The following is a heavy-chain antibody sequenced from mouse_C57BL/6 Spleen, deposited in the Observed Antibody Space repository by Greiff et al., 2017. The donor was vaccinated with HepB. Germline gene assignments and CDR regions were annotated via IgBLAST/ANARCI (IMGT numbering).Heavy chain of an antibody. CDR1: GYAFSSSW. J-gene: IGHJ2*01. V-gene: IGHV1-82*01. Sequence: VQLQQSGPELVKPGASVKISCKASGYAFSSSWMNWVKQRPGKGLEWIGRIYPGDGDTNYNGKFKGKATLTADKSSSPAYMQLSSLTSEDSAVYFCAHGYDDYFDYWGQGTTLTVSS. CDR2: IYPGDGDT. CDR3: AHGYDDYFDY. D-gene: IGHD2-2*01.